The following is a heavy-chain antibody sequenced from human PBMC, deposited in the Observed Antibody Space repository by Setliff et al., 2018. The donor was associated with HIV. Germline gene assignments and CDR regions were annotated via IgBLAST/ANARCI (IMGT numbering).Heavy chain of an antibody. CDR3: ARGTRSSFNWFDP. D-gene: IGHD6-6*01. Sequence: SETLSLTCTDSGGSINSGGYYWSWIRQHPGKGLEWIGYIYYSGTTYYNPSVKSRVTISLDTSKNQFSLKLSSMTAADTAMYYCARGTRSSFNWFDPWGQGTLVTVSS. V-gene: IGHV4-31*03. J-gene: IGHJ5*02. CDR1: GGSINSGGYY. CDR2: IYYSGTT.